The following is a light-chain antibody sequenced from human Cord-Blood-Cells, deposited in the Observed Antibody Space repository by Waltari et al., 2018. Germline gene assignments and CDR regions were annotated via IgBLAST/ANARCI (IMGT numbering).Light chain of an antibody. V-gene: IGKV1-39*01. CDR1: QSISSY. J-gene: IGKJ3*01. Sequence: DIQMPQSPSSLSASVGDRVPITCRASQSISSYLNWYQQKPGKAPKLLIYAASSLQSGVPSRFSGSGSGTDFTLTISSLQPEDFATYYCQQSYSTPPFTFGPGTKVDIK. CDR2: AAS. CDR3: QQSYSTPPFT.